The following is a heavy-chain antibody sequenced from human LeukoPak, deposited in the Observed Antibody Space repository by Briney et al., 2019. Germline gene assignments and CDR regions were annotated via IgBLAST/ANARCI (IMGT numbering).Heavy chain of an antibody. CDR3: ARVVRQQLVLGAFDI. J-gene: IGHJ3*02. V-gene: IGHV1-3*01. CDR2: INAGNGNT. CDR1: GYTFTSYA. D-gene: IGHD6-13*01. Sequence: ASVKVPCKASGYTFTSYAMHWVRQAPGQRLEWMGWINAGNGNTKYSQKFQGRVTITRDTSASTAYMELSSLRSEDTAVYYCARVVRQQLVLGAFDIWGQGTMVTVSS.